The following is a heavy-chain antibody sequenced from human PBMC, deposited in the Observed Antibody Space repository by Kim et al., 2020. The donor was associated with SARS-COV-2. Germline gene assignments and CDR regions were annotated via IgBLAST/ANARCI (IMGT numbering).Heavy chain of an antibody. CDR3: ARDVLSLLGGVPYS. CDR2: ISCGVSDT. D-gene: IGHD3-16*01. J-gene: IGHJ5*01. V-gene: IGHV3-30-3*01. Sequence: GGSLRLSCAASGFTFSNCAIRWVRQAPGKGLEWVAVISCGVSDTKYADSVKGRFTISRDNSKNTLFLQMNSLRAEDTAVHYGARDVLSLLGGVPYS. CDR1: GFTFSNCA.